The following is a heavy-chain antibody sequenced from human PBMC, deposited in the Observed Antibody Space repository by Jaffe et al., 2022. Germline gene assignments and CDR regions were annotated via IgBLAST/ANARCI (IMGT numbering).Heavy chain of an antibody. CDR3: ARSYYDFWSGYFGY. V-gene: IGHV4-59*01. Sequence: QVQLQESGPGLVKPSETLSLTCTVSGGSISSYYWSWIRQPPGKGLQWIGYMYYSGSTNYNPSLKSRVTISEDTSKNQFSLNLSSVTAADTAVYYCARSYYDFWSGYFGYWGQGTLVTVSS. CDR2: MYYSGST. CDR1: GGSISSYY. J-gene: IGHJ4*02. D-gene: IGHD3-3*01.